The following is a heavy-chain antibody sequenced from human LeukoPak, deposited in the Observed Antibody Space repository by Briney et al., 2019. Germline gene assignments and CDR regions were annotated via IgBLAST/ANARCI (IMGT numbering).Heavy chain of an antibody. D-gene: IGHD3-22*01. V-gene: IGHV3-23*01. CDR3: ARIPTRWYYYDSSGPDY. CDR2: ISGSGGST. J-gene: IGHJ4*02. CDR1: GFTFSSYA. Sequence: GGSLRLSCAASGFTFSSYAMSWVRQAPGKGLEWVSAISGSGGSTYYADSVKGRFTISRDNSKNTLYLQMNSLRAEDTAVYYCARIPTRWYYYDSSGPDYWGQGTLVTVSS.